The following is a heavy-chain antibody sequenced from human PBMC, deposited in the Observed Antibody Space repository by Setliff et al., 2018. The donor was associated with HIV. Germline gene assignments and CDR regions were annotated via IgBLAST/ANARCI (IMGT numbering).Heavy chain of an antibody. CDR3: VRDGEYLDYYDSSGHPEYYFDY. J-gene: IGHJ4*02. V-gene: IGHV1-69*04. CDR1: GGTFSSYA. Sequence: SVKVSCKASGGTFSSYAISWVRQAPGQGLEWMGRIIPILGIANSAQKFQGRVTITADESTSTAHMELSSLRSEDTAVYYCVRDGEYLDYYDSSGHPEYYFDYWGQGTRVTVSS. D-gene: IGHD3-22*01. CDR2: IIPILGIA.